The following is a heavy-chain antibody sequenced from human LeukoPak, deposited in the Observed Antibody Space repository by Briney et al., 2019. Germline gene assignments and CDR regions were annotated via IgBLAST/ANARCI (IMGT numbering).Heavy chain of an antibody. D-gene: IGHD2-21*02. CDR3: AKDRAGGDWKDYFDY. Sequence: GGSLRLSCAASGFTFSSYAMSWVRQAPGKGLEWVSAISGTGGSTYYADSVKGRFTISRDNSKNTLYLQMNSLRAEDTAVYYCAKDRAGGDWKDYFDYWGQGTLVTVSS. CDR2: ISGTGGST. CDR1: GFTFSSYA. V-gene: IGHV3-23*01. J-gene: IGHJ4*02.